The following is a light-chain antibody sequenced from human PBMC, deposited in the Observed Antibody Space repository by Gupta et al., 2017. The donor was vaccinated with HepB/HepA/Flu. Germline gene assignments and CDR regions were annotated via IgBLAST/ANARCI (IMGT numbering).Light chain of an antibody. V-gene: IGKV1-39*01. CDR1: QSISSY. CDR3: QQTDSTLWT. CDR2: AAS. Sequence: DIQMTQSPSSLSASVGDRVTITCRASQSISSYLNWYQQKPGKAPKLLIYAASRLKSGVPSRFSGSGSGTDFTLTISRLQPEEFATYYCQQTDSTLWTFGQGTKVEIK. J-gene: IGKJ1*01.